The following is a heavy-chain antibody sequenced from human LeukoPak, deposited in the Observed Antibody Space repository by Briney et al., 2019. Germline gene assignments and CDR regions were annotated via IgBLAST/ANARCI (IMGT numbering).Heavy chain of an antibody. CDR1: GFAFGSEA. J-gene: IGHJ3*02. CDR3: AKNVAKRSAFDI. D-gene: IGHD2-21*01. V-gene: IGHV3-23*01. CDR2: ISGSGDST. Sequence: GGSLRLSCAVSGFAFGSEAMTWVRQTPGKGLEWVSSISGSGDSTYYADSVKGRFTISRDNSNNTLCLQMTSLRAEDTALYYCAKNVAKRSAFDIWGQGTVVTVSS.